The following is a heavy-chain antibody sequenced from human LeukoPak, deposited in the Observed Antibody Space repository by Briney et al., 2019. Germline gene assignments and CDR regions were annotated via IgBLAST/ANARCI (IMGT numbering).Heavy chain of an antibody. J-gene: IGHJ4*02. CDR2: IYSGGDT. CDR3: ALLGAPIDS. V-gene: IGHV3-53*01. CDR1: GFTFGTYA. D-gene: IGHD1-26*01. Sequence: GGSLRLSCAASGFTFGTYAMSWVRQAPGKGLKWVSIIYSGGDTYYADSVKGRFTISRDNSKNTLYLQMNSLRAEDTAVYYCALLGAPIDSWGQGTLVTVSS.